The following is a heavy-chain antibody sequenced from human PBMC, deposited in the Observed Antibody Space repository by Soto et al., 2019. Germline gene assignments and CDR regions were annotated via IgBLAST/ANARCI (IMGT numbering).Heavy chain of an antibody. CDR1: GFTFSSYD. CDR2: IGTAGDT. J-gene: IGHJ6*02. V-gene: IGHV3-13*01. CDR3: ARGGTVTTRYYYYYGIDV. D-gene: IGHD4-4*01. Sequence: TGGALRRSCAPSGFTFSSYDMHWVRQATGKGLEWVSAIGTAGDTYYPGSVKGRFTISRENAKNSLYLQMNSLRAGETAVYYCARGGTVTTRYYYYYGIDVWGQGTTVPAS.